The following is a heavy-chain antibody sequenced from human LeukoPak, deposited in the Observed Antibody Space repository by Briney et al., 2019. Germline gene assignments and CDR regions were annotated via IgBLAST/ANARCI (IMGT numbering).Heavy chain of an antibody. CDR2: IWYDGSNK. V-gene: IGHV3-33*01. CDR3: ARVEMATISPDY. CDR1: GFTFSSYG. J-gene: IGHJ4*02. Sequence: GGSLRLSCAASGFTFSSYGMHWVRQAPGKGLEWVAVIWYDGSNKYYADSVKGRFTISRDNSKNTLYLQMNSLRAEDTAVYYCARVEMATISPDYWGQGTLVTVSS. D-gene: IGHD5-24*01.